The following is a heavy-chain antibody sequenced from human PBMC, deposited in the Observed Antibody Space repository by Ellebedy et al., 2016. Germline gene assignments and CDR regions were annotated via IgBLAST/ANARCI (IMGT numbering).Heavy chain of an antibody. Sequence: SQTLSLTCAVSGGSFGDTSWWTWVRRPPGKGLEWIGETYHNGAANYNPSFRSRVTVSVDKSKNQFSLHLTSVTAADTAISYCARGILFYYGSGPSYRFDSWGPGILVPVSS. V-gene: IGHV4-4*02. D-gene: IGHD3-10*01. J-gene: IGHJ4*02. CDR2: TYHNGAA. CDR3: ARGILFYYGSGPSYRFDS. CDR1: GGSFGDTSW.